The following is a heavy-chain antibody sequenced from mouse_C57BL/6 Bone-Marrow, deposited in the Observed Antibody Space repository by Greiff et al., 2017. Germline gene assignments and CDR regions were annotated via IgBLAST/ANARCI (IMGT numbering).Heavy chain of an antibody. CDR3: TGPLLLRFPWFAY. Sequence: EVKLQESGGGLVQPGGSMKLSCVASGFTFSNYWMNWVRQSPEKGLEWVAQIRLKSDNYATHYAESVKGRFTISRDDSKSSVYLQMNNLRAEDTGIYYCTGPLLLRFPWFAYWGQGTLVTVSA. CDR2: IRLKSDNYAT. D-gene: IGHD1-1*01. J-gene: IGHJ3*01. V-gene: IGHV6-3*01. CDR1: GFTFSNYW.